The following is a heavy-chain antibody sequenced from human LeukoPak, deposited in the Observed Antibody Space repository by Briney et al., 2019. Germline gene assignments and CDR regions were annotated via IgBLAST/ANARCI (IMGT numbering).Heavy chain of an antibody. Sequence: GGSLRLSCAASGFTFSSYSMNWVRQAPGKGLEWVSSISSSSSYIYYADSVKGRFTISRDNAKNSLYLQMNSLRAEDTAVYYCARDLFTRYYMDVWGKGTTVTISS. CDR3: ARDLFTRYYMDV. V-gene: IGHV3-21*01. CDR2: ISSSSSYI. J-gene: IGHJ6*03. CDR1: GFTFSSYS. D-gene: IGHD2-21*01.